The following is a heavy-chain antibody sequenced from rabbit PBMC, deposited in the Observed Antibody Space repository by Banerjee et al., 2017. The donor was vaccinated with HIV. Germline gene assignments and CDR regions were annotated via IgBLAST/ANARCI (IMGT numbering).Heavy chain of an antibody. Sequence: QEQLVESGGGLVQPGGSLKLSCKASGLDFSRYGVSWVRQAPGKGLEWIACMDAGSSGTTNYASWAKGRFTISKTSSTTVTLQMTSLTAADTATYFCARECWLCWPNLSLWGQGTLVTVS. CDR1: GLDFSRYG. CDR2: MDAGSSGTT. V-gene: IGHV1S45*01. D-gene: IGHD4-2*01. CDR3: ARECWLCWPNLSL. J-gene: IGHJ3*01.